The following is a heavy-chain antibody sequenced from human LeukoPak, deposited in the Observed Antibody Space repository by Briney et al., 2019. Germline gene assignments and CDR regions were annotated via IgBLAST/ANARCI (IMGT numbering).Heavy chain of an antibody. J-gene: IGHJ5*02. D-gene: IGHD2-2*01. Sequence: SVKVSCKASGGTFSSYAISWVRQAPGQGLEWMGGIIPIFGIANYAQKFQGRVTITADESTSTAYMELSSLRSEDTAVYYCASDRGYCSSTSCYSNWFDHWGQGTLVTVSS. CDR1: GGTFSSYA. CDR2: IIPIFGIA. CDR3: ASDRGYCSSTSCYSNWFDH. V-gene: IGHV1-69*13.